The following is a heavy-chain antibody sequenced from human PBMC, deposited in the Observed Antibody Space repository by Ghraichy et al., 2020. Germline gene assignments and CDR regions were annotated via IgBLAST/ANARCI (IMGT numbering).Heavy chain of an antibody. V-gene: IGHV3-23*01. Sequence: GGSLRLSCAASGFTFSSYAMSWVRQAPGKGLEWVSAISGSGGSTYYADSVKGRFTISRDNSKNTLYLQMNSLRAEDTAVYYCAKDKEGGAYYYGSGSYFDYWGQGTLVTVSS. CDR3: AKDKEGGAYYYGSGSYFDY. CDR1: GFTFSSYA. CDR2: ISGSGGST. D-gene: IGHD3-10*01. J-gene: IGHJ4*02.